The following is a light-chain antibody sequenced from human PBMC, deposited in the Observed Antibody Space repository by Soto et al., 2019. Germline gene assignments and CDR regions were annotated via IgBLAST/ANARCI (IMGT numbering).Light chain of an antibody. CDR2: EVS. CDR1: SSDVGGFNY. J-gene: IGLJ1*01. CDR3: CAYRSCRTPYG. V-gene: IGLV2-14*01. Sequence: QSALTQPASVSGSPGQSITLSCTGASSDVGGFNYVSWYQHHPGESPKLLIYEVSNRPSGVSNRFSGSKSGNTASLTIAGLQAKDEADSFCCAYRSCRTPYGFGTGTKLTVL.